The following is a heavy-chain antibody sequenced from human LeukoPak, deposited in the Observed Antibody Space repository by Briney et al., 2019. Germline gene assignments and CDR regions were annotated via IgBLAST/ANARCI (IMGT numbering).Heavy chain of an antibody. CDR2: IYYSGST. V-gene: IGHV4-39*01. Sequence: PSETLSLTCTVSGGSISSSSYYWGWIRQPPGKGLEYIGSIYYSGSTYYNPSLRSRGTISVDTPKNQFSLKLSSVTAADTAVYYCARGHYDSSGYYWFDPWGQGTLVTVSS. CDR1: GGSISSSSYY. CDR3: ARGHYDSSGYYWFDP. D-gene: IGHD3-22*01. J-gene: IGHJ5*02.